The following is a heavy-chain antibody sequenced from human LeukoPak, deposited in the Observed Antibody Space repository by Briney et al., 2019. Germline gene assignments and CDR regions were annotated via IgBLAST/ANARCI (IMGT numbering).Heavy chain of an antibody. CDR3: ARVPMIVVVTEYYFDY. V-gene: IGHV4-61*08. J-gene: IGHJ4*02. Sequence: SGPTLVNPTQTLTLTCTFSGFSLSTSGMRVSWIRQPPGKGLEWIGYIYYSGSTNYNPSLKSRVTISVDTSKNQFSLKLSSVTAADTAVYYCARVPMIVVVTEYYFDYWGQGTLVTVSS. D-gene: IGHD3-22*01. CDR2: IYYSGST. CDR1: GFSLSTSGMR.